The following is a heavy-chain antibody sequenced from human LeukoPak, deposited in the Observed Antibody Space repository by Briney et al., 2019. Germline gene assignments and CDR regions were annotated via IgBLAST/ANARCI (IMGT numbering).Heavy chain of an antibody. D-gene: IGHD2-2*01. Sequence: GGSLRLSCAASGFTVSSNYMTWVRQAPGKGLEWVANINKDGSEKNYVDSVKGRFTISRDNAKNSLYLQINSLRADDTAVYYCARYQVAIDYWGQGTLVTVSA. CDR1: GFTVSSNY. J-gene: IGHJ4*02. V-gene: IGHV3-7*03. CDR2: INKDGSEK. CDR3: ARYQVAIDY.